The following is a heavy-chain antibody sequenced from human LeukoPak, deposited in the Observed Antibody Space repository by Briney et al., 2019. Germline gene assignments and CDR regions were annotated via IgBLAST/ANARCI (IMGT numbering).Heavy chain of an antibody. Sequence: GASVKVSCKASGGTFSSYAISWVRQAPGQGLEWMGWINPNSGGTNYAQKFQGRVTMTRDTSISTAYMELSRLRSDDTAVYYCARDYSVSTWGQGTLVTVSS. J-gene: IGHJ4*02. CDR1: GGTFSSYA. D-gene: IGHD5/OR15-5a*01. CDR3: ARDYSVST. CDR2: INPNSGGT. V-gene: IGHV1-2*02.